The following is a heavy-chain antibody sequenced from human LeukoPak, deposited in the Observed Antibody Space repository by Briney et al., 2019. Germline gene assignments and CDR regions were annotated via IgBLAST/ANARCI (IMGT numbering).Heavy chain of an antibody. CDR3: ARGRSDYVWGSYRLPFDY. D-gene: IGHD3-16*02. CDR2: INHSGST. Sequence: KSSETLSLTCAVYGGSFSGYYCSWIRQPPGKGLEWIGEINHSGSTNYNPSLKSRVTISVDTSKNQFSLKLSSVTAADTAIYYCARGRSDYVWGSYRLPFDYWGQGTLVTVSS. V-gene: IGHV4-34*01. CDR1: GGSFSGYY. J-gene: IGHJ4*02.